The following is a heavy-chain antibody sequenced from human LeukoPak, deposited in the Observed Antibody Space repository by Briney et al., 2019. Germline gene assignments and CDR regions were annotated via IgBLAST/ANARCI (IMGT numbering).Heavy chain of an antibody. V-gene: IGHV3-74*01. CDR2: INSDGSST. CDR1: GFTFSSYW. D-gene: IGHD6-13*01. CDR3: AKRASSSWYDY. J-gene: IGHJ4*02. Sequence: PGGSLRLSCAASGFTFSSYWMHWVRQAPGKGLVWVSRINSDGSSTSYADSVKGRFTISRDNSKNTLYLQMNSLRAEDTAVYYCAKRASSSWYDYWGQGTLVTVSS.